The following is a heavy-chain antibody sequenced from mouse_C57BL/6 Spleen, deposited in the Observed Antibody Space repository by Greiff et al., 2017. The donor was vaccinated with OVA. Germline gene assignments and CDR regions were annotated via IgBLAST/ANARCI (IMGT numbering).Heavy chain of an antibody. J-gene: IGHJ2*01. Sequence: QVHVKQPGAELVKPGASVKMSCKASGYTFTSYWITWVKQRPGQGLEWIGDIYPGSGSTNYNEKFKSKATLTVDTSSSTAYMQLSSLTAEDSAVYYCAREAGGSGSDYWGQGTTLTVSS. D-gene: IGHD3-2*02. CDR2: IYPGSGST. CDR1: GYTFTSYW. V-gene: IGHV1-55*01. CDR3: AREAGGSGSDY.